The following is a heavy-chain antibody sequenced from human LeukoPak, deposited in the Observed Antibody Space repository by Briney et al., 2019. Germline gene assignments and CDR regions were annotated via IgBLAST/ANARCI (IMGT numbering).Heavy chain of an antibody. CDR1: GFTFNNYA. CDR2: ISGSGGST. Sequence: GGSLRLSCAASGFTFNNYAMSWVPPAPGGGLEWVSAISGSGGSTFYADSVKGRFTISRDNSKNTLYLQMNSLRAEDTAVYYCAKDRQYSYGYPVYFEYWGQGTLVTVSS. D-gene: IGHD5-18*01. J-gene: IGHJ4*02. CDR3: AKDRQYSYGYPVYFEY. V-gene: IGHV3-23*01.